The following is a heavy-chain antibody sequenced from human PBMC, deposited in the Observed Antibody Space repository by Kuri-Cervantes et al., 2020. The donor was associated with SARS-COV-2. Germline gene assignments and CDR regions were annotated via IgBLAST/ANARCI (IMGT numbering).Heavy chain of an antibody. CDR2: INPNSGGT. J-gene: IGHJ4*02. CDR1: GYTFTGYY. CDR3: ARDHPMPPLDYRFFDY. D-gene: IGHD4-11*01. V-gene: IGHV1-2*02. Sequence: ASVKVSCKASGYTFTGYYMHWVRQAPGQGLEWMGWINPNSGGTNYAQKFQGRVTMTRDTSISTAYMELRGLRSDDTAVYYCARDHPMPPLDYRFFDYWGQGTLVTVSS.